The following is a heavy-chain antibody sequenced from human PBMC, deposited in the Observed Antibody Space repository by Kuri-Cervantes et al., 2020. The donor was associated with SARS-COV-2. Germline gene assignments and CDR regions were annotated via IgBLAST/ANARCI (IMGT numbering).Heavy chain of an antibody. CDR1: GYTFTGYY. CDR2: INPNSGGT. CDR3: ARTPLYCSSTSCYTEAFDY. D-gene: IGHD2-2*02. V-gene: IGHV1-2*02. Sequence: GESLKISCKASGYTFTGYYMHWVRQAPGQGLEWMGWINPNSGGTNYAQKFQGRVTMTRDTSISTAYMELSRLRSDDTAVYYCARTPLYCSSTSCYTEAFDYWGQGTLVTVSS. J-gene: IGHJ4*02.